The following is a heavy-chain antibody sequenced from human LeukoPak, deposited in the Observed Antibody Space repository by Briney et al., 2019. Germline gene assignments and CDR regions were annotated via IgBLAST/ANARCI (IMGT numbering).Heavy chain of an antibody. CDR3: AKDRGDYGDPRGWFDP. J-gene: IGHJ5*02. CDR2: FTSSSRSI. Sequence: GGSLRLSCAASGFTFSSYSMTWVRQAPGKGLEWVSSFTSSSRSIYYADSVKGRFTISRDNSKNTLYLQMTSLRPEDTAVYYCAKDRGDYGDPRGWFDPWGQGTLVTVSS. D-gene: IGHD4-17*01. CDR1: GFTFSSYS. V-gene: IGHV3-21*01.